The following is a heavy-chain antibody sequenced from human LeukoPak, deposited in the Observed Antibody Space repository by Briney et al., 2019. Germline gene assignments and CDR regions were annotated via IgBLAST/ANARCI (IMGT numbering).Heavy chain of an antibody. CDR3: ACIAAAGDDAFDI. Sequence: GESLKISCKGSGYSFTNYWIGWVRQMPGKGLEWMGIIYPGDSDTRYSPSFQGQVTISADKSISTAYLQWSSLKASDTAMYYCACIAAAGDDAFDIWGQGTMVTVSS. CDR1: GYSFTNYW. V-gene: IGHV5-51*01. CDR2: IYPGDSDT. D-gene: IGHD6-13*01. J-gene: IGHJ3*02.